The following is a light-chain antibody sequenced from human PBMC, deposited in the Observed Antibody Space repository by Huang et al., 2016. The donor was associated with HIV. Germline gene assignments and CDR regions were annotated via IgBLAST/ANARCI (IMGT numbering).Light chain of an antibody. V-gene: IGKV4-1*01. J-gene: IGKJ1*01. Sequence: DIVVTQSPDSLALSLGDRAAINCTASQSVFKTSNNRNCLSWFQLKPGQPPKLLIYWASTREAGVPHRFSGSGSGTDFTLTIASRQAEDVAGYYCHQYYNIPQTFGQGTKVEV. CDR3: HQYYNIPQT. CDR2: WAS. CDR1: QSVFKTSNNRNC.